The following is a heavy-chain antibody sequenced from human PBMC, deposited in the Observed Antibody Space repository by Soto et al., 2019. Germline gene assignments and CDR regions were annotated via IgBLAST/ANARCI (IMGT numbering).Heavy chain of an antibody. D-gene: IGHD3-10*01. Sequence: SETLSLTCAVSGGSISSSNCWSWVRQPPGRGLEWIGEIYHSGSTNYSPSLKSRVTISVDKSKNQFSLKLGSVTAADTAVYYCATTNYYGSGSFWFDPWGQRTLVPFSS. J-gene: IGHJ5*02. CDR2: IYHSGST. CDR3: ATTNYYGSGSFWFDP. CDR1: GGSISSSNC. V-gene: IGHV4-4*02.